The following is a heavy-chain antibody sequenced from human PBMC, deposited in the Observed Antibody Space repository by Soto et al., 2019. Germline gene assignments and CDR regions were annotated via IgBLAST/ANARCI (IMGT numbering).Heavy chain of an antibody. CDR3: ARDLAKGGGSAGFDS. J-gene: IGHJ4*02. V-gene: IGHV1-2*02. Sequence: GASVNVSCKASGSTFTGYYIHWVRQAPGQGLEWMGWINPNSGGTKYPQKFQGRVTMTRDTSISTVYMSLTGLKSDDTAVYFCARDLAKGGGSAGFDSWGQGTRVTVSS. CDR2: INPNSGGT. D-gene: IGHD2-15*01. CDR1: GSTFTGYY.